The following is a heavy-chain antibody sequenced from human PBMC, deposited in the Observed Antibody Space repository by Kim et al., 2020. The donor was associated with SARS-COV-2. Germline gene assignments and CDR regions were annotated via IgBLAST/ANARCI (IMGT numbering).Heavy chain of an antibody. CDR3: ARGRRYGDYVESDI. CDR2: MNPNSGNT. J-gene: IGHJ3*02. CDR1: GYTFTSYD. D-gene: IGHD4-17*01. Sequence: ASVKVSCKASGYTFTSYDINWVRQATGQGLEWMGWMNPNSGNTGYAQKFQGRVTMTRNTSISTAYMELSSLRSEDTAVYYCARGRRYGDYVESDIWGQGTMVTVSS. V-gene: IGHV1-8*01.